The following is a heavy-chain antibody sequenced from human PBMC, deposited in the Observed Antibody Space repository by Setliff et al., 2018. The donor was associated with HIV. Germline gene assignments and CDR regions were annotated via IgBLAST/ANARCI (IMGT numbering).Heavy chain of an antibody. CDR1: GDSINTPHC. CDR2: VCQRGGI. V-gene: IGHV4-4*02. J-gene: IGHJ5*02. CDR3: VRNYEWSLGT. D-gene: IGHD3-3*01. Sequence: SETLSLTCAVSGDSINTPHCWSWVRQSLEKGLEWIGEVCQRGGINYNPFLWSRASISMDKPRNYFSLEMASMTAADTAVYFCVRNYEWSLGTWGQGLLVTVSS.